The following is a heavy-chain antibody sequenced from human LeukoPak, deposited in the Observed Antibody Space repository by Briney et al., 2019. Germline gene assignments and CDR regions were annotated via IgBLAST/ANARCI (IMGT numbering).Heavy chain of an antibody. J-gene: IGHJ4*02. D-gene: IGHD1-26*01. V-gene: IGHV1-46*01. CDR1: GYTLTSYY. CDR3: ATVASGSYSYFDY. Sequence: ASVKVSCKASGYTLTSYYMHWVRQAPGQGLEWMGRINPSGGSTSYAQKFQGRVTMTRDTSTSTVYMELSSLRSEDTAVYCCATVASGSYSYFDYWGQGTLVTVSS. CDR2: INPSGGST.